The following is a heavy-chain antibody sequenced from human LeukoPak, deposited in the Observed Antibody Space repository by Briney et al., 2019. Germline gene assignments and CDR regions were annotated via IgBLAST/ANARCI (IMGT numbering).Heavy chain of an antibody. Sequence: GGSLRLSCAASGFTFTSYWMTWVRQAPGRGLEGVANIKQDGSEKYFVDSVRGRFTISRDNAKSSLYLQMNRLRSMGTAVYFCARDLFTFGGNSFDYWGQGTLVTVSS. J-gene: IGHJ4*02. CDR2: IKQDGSEK. V-gene: IGHV3-7*04. D-gene: IGHD3-16*01. CDR1: GFTFTSYW. CDR3: ARDLFTFGGNSFDY.